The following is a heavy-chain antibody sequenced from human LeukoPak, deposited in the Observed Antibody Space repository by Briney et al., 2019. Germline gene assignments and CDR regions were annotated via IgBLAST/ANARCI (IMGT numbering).Heavy chain of an antibody. J-gene: IGHJ6*04. CDR1: GFTFSTYG. D-gene: IGHD2-2*01. V-gene: IGHV3-30*18. CDR3: AKTVIPPAIYGMDV. Sequence: GRSLRLSCAASGFTFSTYGMQWVRQAPGKGLEWVAVISYDGSNKYYADSVKGRFTISRDNSKNTLYLQMNSLRAEDTAVYYCAKTVIPPAIYGMDVWGKGTTVTVPS. CDR2: ISYDGSNK.